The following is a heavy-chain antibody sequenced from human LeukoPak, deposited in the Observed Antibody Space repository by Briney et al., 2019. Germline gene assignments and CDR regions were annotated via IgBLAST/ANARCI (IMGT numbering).Heavy chain of an antibody. D-gene: IGHD3-16*01. Sequence: SETLSLTCTVSGGSISSYYWSWIRQPPGKGLEWIGYIYYSGSINYNPSLKSRVTISVDTSKNQFSLKLSSVTAADTAVYYCARGRLGRYDAFDIWGQGTMVTVSS. CDR1: GGSISSYY. CDR2: IYYSGSI. J-gene: IGHJ3*02. CDR3: ARGRLGRYDAFDI. V-gene: IGHV4-59*01.